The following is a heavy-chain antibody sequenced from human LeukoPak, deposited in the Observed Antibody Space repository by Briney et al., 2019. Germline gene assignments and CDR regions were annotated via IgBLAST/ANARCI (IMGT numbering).Heavy chain of an antibody. J-gene: IGHJ4*02. Sequence: GGSLRLSCAASGFTFSNHWMAWVRQAPGKGLGWVANINQEESEKYYVDSVRGRFTISRDHAKNSLYLQMDSLRAEDTAVYYCARRYMATSAEDFDYWGQGTLVTVSS. D-gene: IGHD3-16*02. CDR3: ARRYMATSAEDFDY. CDR1: GFTFSNHW. CDR2: INQEESEK. V-gene: IGHV3-7*01.